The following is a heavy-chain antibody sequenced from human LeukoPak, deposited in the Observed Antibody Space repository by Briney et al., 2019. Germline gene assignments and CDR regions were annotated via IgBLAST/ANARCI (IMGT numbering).Heavy chain of an antibody. CDR1: GGSISSFY. Sequence: SETLSLTCSVSGGSISSFYWSWIRQSPGKGLEWIGHVYSSGSTNDNPSLKSRVTISVDTSKNQFSLKLSSVTAADTAVYYCARGRIFGVVIAAGAFDIWGQGTIVTVSS. D-gene: IGHD3-3*01. CDR3: ARGRIFGVVIAAGAFDI. V-gene: IGHV4-59*12. J-gene: IGHJ3*02. CDR2: VYSSGST.